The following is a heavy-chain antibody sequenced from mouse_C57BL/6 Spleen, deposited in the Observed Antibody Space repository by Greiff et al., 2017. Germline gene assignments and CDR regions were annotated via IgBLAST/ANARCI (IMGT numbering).Heavy chain of an antibody. V-gene: IGHV1-61*01. Sequence: VQLQQPGAELVRPGSSVKLSCKASGYTFTSYWMDWVKQRPGQGLEWIGNIYPSDSETHYNQKFKDKATLTVDKSSSTAYMQLSSLTSEDSAVYYCARSGDYGFDYWGQGTTLTVSS. D-gene: IGHD2-4*01. CDR1: GYTFTSYW. J-gene: IGHJ2*01. CDR3: ARSGDYGFDY. CDR2: IYPSDSET.